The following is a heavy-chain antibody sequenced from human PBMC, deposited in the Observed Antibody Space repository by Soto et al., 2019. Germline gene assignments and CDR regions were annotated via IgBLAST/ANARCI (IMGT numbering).Heavy chain of an antibody. J-gene: IGHJ4*02. Sequence: EVQLVESGGGLVKPGGSLRLSCAASGLTFSYCSMNWVRQAPGKGLEWVSSISTSSSYIYYADSVKGRFTISRDNAKNSLYLQMNSLRAEDTAVYYCARAYCSGGSCYSGDLFDYWGQGTLVTDSS. CDR1: GLTFSYCS. CDR2: ISTSSSYI. CDR3: ARAYCSGGSCYSGDLFDY. V-gene: IGHV3-21*01. D-gene: IGHD2-15*01.